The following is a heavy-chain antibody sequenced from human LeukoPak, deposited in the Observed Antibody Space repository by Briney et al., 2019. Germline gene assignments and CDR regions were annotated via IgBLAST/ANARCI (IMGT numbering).Heavy chain of an antibody. CDR2: IYHSGST. CDR3: ARDSNDGWFDP. CDR1: GGSISSSNW. V-gene: IGHV4-4*02. D-gene: IGHD2-2*01. J-gene: IGHJ5*02. Sequence: PSETLSLTCAVSGGSISSSNWWSWVRQPPGKGLEWIGEIYHSGSTNYNPSLKSRVTISVDTSKNQFSLKLSSVTAADTAVYYCARDSNDGWFDPWGQGTLVTVSS.